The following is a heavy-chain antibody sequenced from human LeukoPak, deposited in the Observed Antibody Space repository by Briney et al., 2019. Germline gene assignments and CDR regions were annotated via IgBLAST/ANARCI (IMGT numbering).Heavy chain of an antibody. V-gene: IGHV3-30*04. J-gene: IGHJ4*02. D-gene: IGHD5-12*01. CDR3: AKDPRLYSGYGLHDY. CDR1: GFTFSSYA. CDR2: ISYDGSNT. Sequence: GGSLRLSCAAAGFTFSSYAMHWVRQAPGKGLEWVAVISYDGSNTYYADSVKGRFTISRDNSKNTLSLQMNSLRAEDTAVYYCAKDPRLYSGYGLHDYWGQGTLVTVSS.